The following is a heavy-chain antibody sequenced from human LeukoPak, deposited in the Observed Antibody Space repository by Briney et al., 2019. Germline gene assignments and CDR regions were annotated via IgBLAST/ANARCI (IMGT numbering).Heavy chain of an antibody. Sequence: SETLSLTCTVSGRSISSYYWSWIRQRPGKGLEWIGYIYYSGSTDYNPSLKSRVTISVDTSKNQFSLKLSSVTAADTAVYYCAREAPRTYCGGDCYLDYYMDVWGKGTTVTVSS. CDR3: AREAPRTYCGGDCYLDYYMDV. J-gene: IGHJ6*03. CDR1: GRSISSYY. V-gene: IGHV4-59*01. CDR2: IYYSGST. D-gene: IGHD2-21*01.